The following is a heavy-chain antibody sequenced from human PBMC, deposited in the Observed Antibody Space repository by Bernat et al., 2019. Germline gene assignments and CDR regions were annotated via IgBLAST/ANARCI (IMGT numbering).Heavy chain of an antibody. Sequence: EVQLVESGGGLVQPGGSLRLSCAASGFTLSSYWMSWVRQAPGKGLEWVANIKQDGNEKYYVGSVKGRFTISRDNAKNSLYLQMNSLRAEDTAVYYCATIRKCLRPDDWYFDLWGRGTLLTVSS. CDR1: GFTLSSYW. CDR3: ATIRKCLRPDDWYFDL. D-gene: IGHD5/OR15-5a*01. J-gene: IGHJ2*01. CDR2: IKQDGNEK. V-gene: IGHV3-7*01.